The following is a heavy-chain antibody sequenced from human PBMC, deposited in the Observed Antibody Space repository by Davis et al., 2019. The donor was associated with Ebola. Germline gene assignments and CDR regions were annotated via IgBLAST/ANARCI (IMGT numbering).Heavy chain of an antibody. CDR3: ARDLCTEGTVYGMDV. D-gene: IGHD1-1*01. CDR2: MNPNSGNT. CDR1: GYTFTTYD. J-gene: IGHJ6*02. V-gene: IGHV1-8*01. Sequence: ASVKVSCKASGYTFTTYDINWVRQATGQGLEWMGWMNPNSGNTGYAQKFQGRVTMTRNPSISTAYMALSSLRSEDTAVYYCARDLCTEGTVYGMDVWGQGTTVTVSS.